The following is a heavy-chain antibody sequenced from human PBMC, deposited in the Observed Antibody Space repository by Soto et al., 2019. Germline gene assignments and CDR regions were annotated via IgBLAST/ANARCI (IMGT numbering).Heavy chain of an antibody. CDR1: GYSFTSYW. CDR2: IYPGDSDT. J-gene: IGHJ6*02. V-gene: IGHV5-51*01. CDR3: ARTSAAGKYYYGMDV. Sequence: GESLKISCKGSGYSFTSYWIGWVRQMPGKGLEWMGIIYPGDSDTRYSPSFQGQVTISADKSISTAYLQWSSLKASDTAMYYFARTSAAGKYYYGMDVWGQGTTVTVSS. D-gene: IGHD6-13*01.